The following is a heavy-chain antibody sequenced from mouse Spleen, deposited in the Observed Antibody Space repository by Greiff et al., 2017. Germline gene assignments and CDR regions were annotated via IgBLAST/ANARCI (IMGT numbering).Heavy chain of an antibody. J-gene: IGHJ3*01. CDR2: ISYSGST. V-gene: IGHV3-1*01. Sequence: DVKLQESGPGMVKPSQSLSLTCTVTGYSITSGYDWHWIRHFPGNKLEWMGYISYSGSTNYNPSLKSRISITHDTSKNHFFLKLNSVTTEDTATYYCARAYDGYRAWFAYWGQGTLVTVSA. CDR1: GYSITSGYD. D-gene: IGHD2-3*01. CDR3: ARAYDGYRAWFAY.